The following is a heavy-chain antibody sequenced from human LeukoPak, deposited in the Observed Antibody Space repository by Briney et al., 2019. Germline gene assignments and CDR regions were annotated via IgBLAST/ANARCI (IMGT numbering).Heavy chain of an antibody. Sequence: GGSLRLSCAASGYTFSSSWMHWVCQAPEKGLEWVADIKCDGSEKYYVDSVKGRLTISRDNAKNSLYLQVNSLRAEDMTVYYCVRGSICSGGSCYSGYYYYMDVWGKGTTVTVSS. CDR1: GYTFSSSW. V-gene: IGHV3-52*01. CDR2: IKCDGSEK. CDR3: VRGSICSGGSCYSGYYYYMDV. D-gene: IGHD2-15*01. J-gene: IGHJ6*03.